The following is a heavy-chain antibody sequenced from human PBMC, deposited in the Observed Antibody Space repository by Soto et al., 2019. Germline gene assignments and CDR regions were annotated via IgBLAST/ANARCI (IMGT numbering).Heavy chain of an antibody. J-gene: IGHJ4*02. V-gene: IGHV1-69*13. CDR1: GDTFSRYA. CDR3: ARGIYYNSGAYYFFF. D-gene: IGHD3-22*01. Sequence: ASVKVSCKASGDTFSRYALSWVRQAPGQGPEWMGGVVPIFGTANYAQKFQGRVTITADESTSTAYMELRSLRSEDTAVYYCARGIYYNSGAYYFFFWGQGTLVTVSS. CDR2: VVPIFGTA.